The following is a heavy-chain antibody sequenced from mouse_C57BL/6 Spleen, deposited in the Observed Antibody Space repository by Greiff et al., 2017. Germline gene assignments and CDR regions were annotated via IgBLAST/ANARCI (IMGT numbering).Heavy chain of an antibody. Sequence: VQLQQSGADLAKPGASVKLSCTASGYTFTSYWMHWVNQRPGQGLEWIGYINPSSGYTKYNQKFKDKATLTADKSSSTDYMQLSSLTYEDSAVYYCARGAGGNDIDYWGQGTTLTVSS. CDR3: ARGAGGNDIDY. V-gene: IGHV1-7*01. CDR1: GYTFTSYW. D-gene: IGHD3-3*01. J-gene: IGHJ2*01. CDR2: INPSSGYT.